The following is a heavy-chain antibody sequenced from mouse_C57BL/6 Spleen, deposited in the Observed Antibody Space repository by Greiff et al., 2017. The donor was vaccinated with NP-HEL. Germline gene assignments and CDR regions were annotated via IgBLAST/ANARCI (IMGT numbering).Heavy chain of an antibody. Sequence: VQLQQSVAELVRPGASVKLSCTASGFNIKNTYMHWVKQRPEQGLEWIGRIDPATGNTKYAPKLQGKATITAARYSSTAFLQRSSLTSEDTAIYDCARWNYYGSPFSDWGTGALVTV. V-gene: IGHV14-3*01. J-gene: IGHJ3*01. CDR1: GFNIKNTY. CDR2: IDPATGNT. CDR3: ARWNYYGSPFSD. D-gene: IGHD1-1*01.